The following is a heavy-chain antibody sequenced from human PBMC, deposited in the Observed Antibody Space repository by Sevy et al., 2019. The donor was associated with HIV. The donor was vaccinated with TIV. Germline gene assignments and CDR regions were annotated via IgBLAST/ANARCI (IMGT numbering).Heavy chain of an antibody. CDR2: TRNRANGYTT. V-gene: IGHV3-72*01. CDR3: TRDVSAALDY. CDR1: GFILSDHY. D-gene: IGHD6-13*01. J-gene: IGHJ4*02. Sequence: GGSLRLSCAASGFILSDHYMDWVRQAPGKGLEWVGRTRNRANGYTTEYAASVKGRFTTSRDDSTNTLYLQMNSLKSEDTAVEYCTRDVSAALDYWGQGTLVTVSS.